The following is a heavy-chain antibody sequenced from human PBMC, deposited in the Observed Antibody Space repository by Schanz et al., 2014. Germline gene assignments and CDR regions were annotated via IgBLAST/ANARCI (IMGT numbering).Heavy chain of an antibody. J-gene: IGHJ4*02. D-gene: IGHD6-25*01. Sequence: EVQLVESGGGLVQPGGSLRLSCAASGFTFSDHYMDWVRQAPGKGLEWVGRVRNKNNRYTTEYAASVKGRFTISRDDSKNSLYLQMNSLKTEATDMYYCASRAAVSRIGCPFDSWGQGTLVTVSS. CDR3: ASRAAVSRIGCPFDS. CDR2: VRNKNNRYTT. CDR1: GFTFSDHY. V-gene: IGHV3-72*01.